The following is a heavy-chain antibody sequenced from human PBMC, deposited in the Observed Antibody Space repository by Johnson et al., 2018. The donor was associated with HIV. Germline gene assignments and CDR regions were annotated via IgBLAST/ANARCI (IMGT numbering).Heavy chain of an antibody. D-gene: IGHD3-10*01. CDR1: GFTFSRYW. CDR3: ARAPEVRGIDAFDI. Sequence: VQLVESGGGVVQPGGSLRLSCAASGFTFSRYWMSWVRQAPGKGLEWVANIKEDGSEEYYVDSVKGRFIISRDNAKNSLYLQMNSLRAEDTAVYYCARAPEVRGIDAFDIWGQGTMVTVSS. V-gene: IGHV3-7*05. J-gene: IGHJ3*02. CDR2: IKEDGSEE.